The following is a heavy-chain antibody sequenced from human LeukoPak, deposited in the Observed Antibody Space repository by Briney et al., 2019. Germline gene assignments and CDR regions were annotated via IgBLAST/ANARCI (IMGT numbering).Heavy chain of an antibody. Sequence: HPGGSLRLSCAASGFTFSSYAMSWVRQAPGKGLEWVSDISGSGGSTYYADSVKGRFTISRDNSKNTLYLQMNSLRAEDTAVYYCAKDRSCTNNICHGDFDYWGQGTLVTVSS. CDR1: GFTFSSYA. J-gene: IGHJ4*02. CDR2: ISGSGGST. CDR3: AKDRSCTNNICHGDFDY. D-gene: IGHD2-8*01. V-gene: IGHV3-23*01.